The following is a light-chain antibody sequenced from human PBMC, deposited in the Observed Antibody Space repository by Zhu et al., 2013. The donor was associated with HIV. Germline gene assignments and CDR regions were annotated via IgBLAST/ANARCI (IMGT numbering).Light chain of an antibody. J-gene: IGKJ1*01. CDR2: GAS. CDR3: QQYDVTPWT. CDR1: QSVSADY. Sequence: NVLTQSPGTLSLSPGDRATLSCRASQSVSADYLAWFQQKPGQAPRVLIYGASKRATGIPDRFSGSGSGTDFTLTISRLDPEDFAVYFCQQYDVTPWTFGQGTRVEI. V-gene: IGKV3-20*01.